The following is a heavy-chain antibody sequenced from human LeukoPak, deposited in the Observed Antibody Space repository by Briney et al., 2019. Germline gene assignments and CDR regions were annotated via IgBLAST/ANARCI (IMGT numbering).Heavy chain of an antibody. V-gene: IGHV4-34*01. CDR2: INHSGST. J-gene: IGHJ6*02. D-gene: IGHD4-23*01. CDR1: GGSFSGYY. Sequence: QSSETLSLTCAVYGGSFSGYYWSWIRQPPGKGLEWIGEINHSGSTNYNPSLKSRVTISVDTSKNQFSLKLSSVTAADTAVYYCARSPSEAGNPYYYGMDVWGQGTTVTVSS. CDR3: ARSPSEAGNPYYYGMDV.